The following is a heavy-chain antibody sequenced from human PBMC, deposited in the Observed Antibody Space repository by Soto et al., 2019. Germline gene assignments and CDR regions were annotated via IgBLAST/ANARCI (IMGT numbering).Heavy chain of an antibody. V-gene: IGHV1-69*04. J-gene: IGHJ6*02. CDR1: GGTFNTYP. CDR3: ARDPPLWGSGWYGMDV. D-gene: IGHD6-19*01. Sequence: SVKVSCKTSGGTFNTYPISWVRQAPGQGLEWMGTIIPILDIANYAQKFQGRVTITADKSTSTAYMELSSLESDDTAVYYCARDPPLWGSGWYGMDVWGQGTTVTVSS. CDR2: IIPILDIA.